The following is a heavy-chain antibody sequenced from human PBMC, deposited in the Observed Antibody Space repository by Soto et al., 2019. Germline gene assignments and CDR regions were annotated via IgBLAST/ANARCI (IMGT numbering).Heavy chain of an antibody. J-gene: IGHJ5*02. CDR3: ARVKGILWFGEDWFDP. CDR1: GGSISSGGYY. Sequence: SETLSLTCTVSGGSISSGGYYWSWIRQHPGKGLEWIGYIYYSGSTYYNPSLKSRVTISVDTSKNQFSLKLSSVTAADTAVYYCARVKGILWFGEDWFDPWGQGTLVTVSS. CDR2: IYYSGST. V-gene: IGHV4-31*03. D-gene: IGHD3-10*01.